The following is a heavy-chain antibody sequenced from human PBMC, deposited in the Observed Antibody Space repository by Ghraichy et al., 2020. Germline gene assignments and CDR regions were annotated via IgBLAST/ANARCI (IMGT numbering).Heavy chain of an antibody. J-gene: IGHJ2*01. D-gene: IGHD5-24*01. CDR3: ARAVEMATSGWKYFDL. CDR1: GGSISSYY. CDR2: IYYSGST. V-gene: IGHV4-59*01. Sequence: SETLSLTCTVSGGSISSYYWSWILQPPGKGLEWIGYIYYSGSTNYNPSLKSRVTISVDTSKNQFSLKLSSVTAADTAVYYCARAVEMATSGWKYFDLWGLGTVFSVSS.